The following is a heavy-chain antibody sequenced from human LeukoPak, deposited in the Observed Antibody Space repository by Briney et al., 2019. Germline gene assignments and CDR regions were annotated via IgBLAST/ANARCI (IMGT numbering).Heavy chain of an antibody. CDR3: AKIVVPGAIDY. CDR2: ISSSSSYI. J-gene: IGHJ4*02. Sequence: GGSLRLSCAASGFTFSSYSMNWVRQAPGKGLEWVSSISSSSSYIYYADSVKGRFTISRDNAKNSLYLQMSSLRAEDTAVYYCAKIVVPGAIDYWGQGTLVTVSS. D-gene: IGHD2-2*01. CDR1: GFTFSSYS. V-gene: IGHV3-21*04.